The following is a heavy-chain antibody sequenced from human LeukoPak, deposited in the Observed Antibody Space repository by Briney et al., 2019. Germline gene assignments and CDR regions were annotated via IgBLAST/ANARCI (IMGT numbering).Heavy chain of an antibody. CDR1: RSTFSNYS. V-gene: IGHV3-21*01. J-gene: IGHJ4*02. D-gene: IGHD6-6*01. CDR3: ARVDAALDY. Sequence: KSGGSLRLSCAASRSTFSNYSMNWVRQAPGKGLEWVSSISRGSGHIYYADSVKGRFTISRDNARNSLYLQMNSLRAEDTAIYYCARVDAALDYWGQGTLVTVSS. CDR2: ISRGSGHI.